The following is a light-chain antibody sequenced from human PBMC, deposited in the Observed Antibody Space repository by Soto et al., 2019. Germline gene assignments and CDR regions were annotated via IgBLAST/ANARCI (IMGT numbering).Light chain of an antibody. J-gene: IGKJ5*01. Sequence: EIEMTQSPDTLSVSPGDRATLSRRSSQGVRSDLAWYQQKAGQSPRLLIYGASTRAAETPARFSGSGSETEFTLTISSLQSEDFVVYYCQRYNNWPPLTFGQGTRLEIK. CDR3: QRYNNWPPLT. CDR2: GAS. CDR1: QGVRSD. V-gene: IGKV3-15*01.